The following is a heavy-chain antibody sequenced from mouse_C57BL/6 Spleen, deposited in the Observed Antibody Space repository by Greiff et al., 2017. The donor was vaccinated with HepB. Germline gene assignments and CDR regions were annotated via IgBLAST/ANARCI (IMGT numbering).Heavy chain of an antibody. CDR2: IYPGDGDT. V-gene: IGHV1-82*01. D-gene: IGHD2-1*01. CDR3: ANTYGNYWYFDV. CDR1: GYAFSSSW. J-gene: IGHJ1*03. Sequence: VQLQQSGPELVKPGASVKISCKASGYAFSSSWMNWVKQRPGKGLEWIGRIYPGDGDTNYNGKFKGKATLTADKSSSTAYMQLSSLTSEDSAVYFCANTYGNYWYFDVWGTGTTVTVSS.